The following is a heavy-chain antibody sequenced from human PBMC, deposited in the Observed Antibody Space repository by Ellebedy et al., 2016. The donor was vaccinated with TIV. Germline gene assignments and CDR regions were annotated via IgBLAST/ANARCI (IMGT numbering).Heavy chain of an antibody. CDR3: AGTRGYGYAH. J-gene: IGHJ4*02. Sequence: MPGGSLRLSCAVHGESFTAYYWTWVRQSPEKGLEWLGEISHSGSGNYNPSLESRLTISVDKSSNQFSLKLSYVTAADTAVYYGAGTRGYGYAHWGLGTLVTVS. D-gene: IGHD5-18*01. V-gene: IGHV4-34*01. CDR1: GESFTAYY. CDR2: ISHSGSG.